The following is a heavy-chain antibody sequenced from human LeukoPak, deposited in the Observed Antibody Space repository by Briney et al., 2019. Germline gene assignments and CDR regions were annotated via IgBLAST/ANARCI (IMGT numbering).Heavy chain of an antibody. D-gene: IGHD6-19*01. V-gene: IGHV4-34*01. CDR2: IYHSGST. Sequence: SETLFLTCAVYGGSFSGYYWGWIRQPPGKGLEWIGRIYHSGSTYYNPSLKSRVTISVDTSKNQFSLKLSSVTAADTAVYYCARLAGQRIAVAGHYYYYMDVWGKGTTVTISS. J-gene: IGHJ6*03. CDR3: ARLAGQRIAVAGHYYYYMDV. CDR1: GGSFSGYY.